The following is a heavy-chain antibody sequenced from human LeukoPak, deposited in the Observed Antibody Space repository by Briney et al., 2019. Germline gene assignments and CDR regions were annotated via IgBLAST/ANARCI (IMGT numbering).Heavy chain of an antibody. CDR3: ARDFENTAVAFDY. CDR1: GFTFSNA. D-gene: IGHD6-19*01. Sequence: GGSLRLSCAASGFTFSNAMHWVRQAPGKGLEWVAVISYDGTNKYYAESVKGRFTISRDTSKKTLYLHMNSLRAEDTAVYYCARDFENTAVAFDYWGQGTLVTVSS. CDR2: ISYDGTNK. J-gene: IGHJ4*02. V-gene: IGHV3-30-3*01.